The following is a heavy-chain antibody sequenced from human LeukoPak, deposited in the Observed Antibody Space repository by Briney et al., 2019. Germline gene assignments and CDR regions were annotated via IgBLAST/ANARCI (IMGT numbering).Heavy chain of an antibody. CDR2: INHSGST. CDR3: ARDRSIGGSYYDFWSGPRRTYYFDY. D-gene: IGHD3-3*01. CDR1: GGSFSGYY. J-gene: IGHJ4*02. V-gene: IGHV4-34*01. Sequence: PSETLSLTCAVYGGSFSGYYWSWIRQPPGKGLEWIGEINHSGSTNYNPSLKSRVTISVDTSKNQFSLKLSSVTVADTAVYYCARDRSIGGSYYDFWSGPRRTYYFDYWGQGTLVTVSS.